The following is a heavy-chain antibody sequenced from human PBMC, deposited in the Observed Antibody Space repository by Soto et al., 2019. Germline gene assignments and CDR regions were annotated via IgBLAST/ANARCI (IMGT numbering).Heavy chain of an antibody. CDR1: GFTFSTYS. Sequence: EVQLLESGGGLVQPGGSLRLSCAASGFTFSTYSMTWVRQAPGKGLEWVSTIRDSGHSTHYADSVRGRFAISRDNSKNTLFLQISSLRAEGTAVYYSARVIAQILSRASDADGDLCGQGKMVTVS. CDR2: IRDSGHST. J-gene: IGHJ3*01. V-gene: IGHV3-23*01. D-gene: IGHD3-16*02. CDR3: ARVIAQILSRASDADGDL.